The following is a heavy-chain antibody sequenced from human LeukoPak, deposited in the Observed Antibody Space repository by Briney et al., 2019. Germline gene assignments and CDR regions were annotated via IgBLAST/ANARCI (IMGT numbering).Heavy chain of an antibody. V-gene: IGHV1-69*04. CDR2: IIPILGIA. CDR3: ARDTKDGYNPTDY. CDR1: GGTFTSYA. J-gene: IGHJ4*02. Sequence: SVKVSCKASGGTFTSYAISWVRQAPGQGLEWMGRIIPILGIANYAQKFQGRVTITADKSTSTAYMELSSLRSEDTAVYYCARDTKDGYNPTDYWGQGTLVTVSS. D-gene: IGHD5-24*01.